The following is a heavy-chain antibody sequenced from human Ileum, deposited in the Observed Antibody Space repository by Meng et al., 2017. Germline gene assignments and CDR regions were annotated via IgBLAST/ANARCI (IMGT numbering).Heavy chain of an antibody. J-gene: IGHJ6*02. V-gene: IGHV4-4*02. CDR3: AKASDYGELYGLDV. CDR1: GGSITRNNW. D-gene: IGHD4-17*01. CDR2: LFHRGAT. Sequence: SETLSLTCAVSGGSITRNNWWTWVRQSPGKGLEWVGELFHRGATNYNPSLKTRVTLSVDKSENHFSLTLTSVTAADTAVYFCAKASDYGELYGLDVWGQGTTVTVSS.